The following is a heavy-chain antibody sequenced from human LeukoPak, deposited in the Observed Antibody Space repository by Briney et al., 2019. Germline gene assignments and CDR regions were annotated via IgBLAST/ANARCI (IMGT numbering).Heavy chain of an antibody. CDR1: GYTFTSYA. J-gene: IGHJ6*02. V-gene: IGHV7-4-1*02. CDR2: INTNTGNP. Sequence: ASVKVSCKASGYTFTSYAMNWARQAPGQGLEWMGWINTNTGNPTYAQGFTGRFVFSLDTSVSTAYLQISSLKAEDTAVYYCARDLAGDYVYYYYGMDVWGQGTTVTVSS. CDR3: ARDLAGDYVYYYYGMDV. D-gene: IGHD4-17*01.